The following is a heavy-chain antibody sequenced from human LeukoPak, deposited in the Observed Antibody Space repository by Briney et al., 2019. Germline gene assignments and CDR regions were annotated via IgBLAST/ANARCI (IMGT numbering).Heavy chain of an antibody. D-gene: IGHD2-15*01. J-gene: IGHJ4*02. V-gene: IGHV1-2*02. Sequence: ASVKVSCKASGYTFTGYYMHWVRQAPGQGLEYMGWINPNSGDTNHAQNFQGRVTLTRDTSISTAYMELSSLGSDDSALYYCAGEYCSGGTCRQGFDYWGQGTLVTVSS. CDR1: GYTFTGYY. CDR2: INPNSGDT. CDR3: AGEYCSGGTCRQGFDY.